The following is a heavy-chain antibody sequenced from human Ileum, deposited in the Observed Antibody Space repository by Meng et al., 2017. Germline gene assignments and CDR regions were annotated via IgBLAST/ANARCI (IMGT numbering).Heavy chain of an antibody. CDR2: IYYGGST. D-gene: IGHD4-17*01. CDR3: ARRAHYGDPPR. V-gene: IGHV4-39*01. Sequence: QVQLQESGPGLVKPSETLPLTSSVSSGSFTNNNHYWVWIRRPPGKGLEWMGSIYYGGSTSYNPSITSRVTISVVTSTNQFSLKLISVTDADKAVYYCARRAHYGDPPRWGQGILVTVSS. CDR1: SGSFTNNNHY. J-gene: IGHJ4*02.